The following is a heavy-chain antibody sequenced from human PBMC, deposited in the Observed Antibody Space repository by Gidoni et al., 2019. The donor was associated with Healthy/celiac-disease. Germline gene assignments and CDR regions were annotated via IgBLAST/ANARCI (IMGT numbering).Heavy chain of an antibody. CDR1: GGTFSSYA. J-gene: IGHJ4*02. V-gene: IGHV1-69*09. CDR2: IIPILGIA. Sequence: HVQLVQSGAEVKKPGSSMKVSCKASGGTFSSYAISWVRQAPGQGLEWMGSIIPILGIANDAQKFKGRVTITADKSTSTAYMELSSLRSEDTAVYYCARGYDSSGGLGWGQGTLVTVSS. CDR3: ARGYDSSGGLG. D-gene: IGHD3-22*01.